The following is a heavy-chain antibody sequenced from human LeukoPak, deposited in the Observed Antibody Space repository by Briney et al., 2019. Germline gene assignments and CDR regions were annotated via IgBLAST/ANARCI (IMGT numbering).Heavy chain of an antibody. J-gene: IGHJ5*02. D-gene: IGHD6-13*01. CDR1: GFTFSSYG. V-gene: IGHV3-30*18. CDR3: AKDPGSIAAAGLA. Sequence: GGSLRLSCAASGFTFSSYGMHWVRQAPGKGLEWVAVISYDGSSKYYADSVKGRFTISRDNSKNTLYLQMSSLRAEDTAVYYCAKDPGSIAAAGLAWGQGTLDTVSS. CDR2: ISYDGSSK.